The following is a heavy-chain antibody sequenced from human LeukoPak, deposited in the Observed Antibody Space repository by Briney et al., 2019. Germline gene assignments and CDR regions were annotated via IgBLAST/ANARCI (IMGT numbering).Heavy chain of an antibody. CDR3: ARGRLQRYYYYYMDV. V-gene: IGHV4-34*01. Sequence: PSETLSLTCAVYGGSFSGYYWSWIRQPPGKGLEWIGEINHSGSTNYNPSLKSRVTISVDTSKNQFSLKLSSVTAADTAVYYCARGRLQRYYYYYMDVWGEGTTVTVSS. D-gene: IGHD5-24*01. J-gene: IGHJ6*03. CDR1: GGSFSGYY. CDR2: INHSGST.